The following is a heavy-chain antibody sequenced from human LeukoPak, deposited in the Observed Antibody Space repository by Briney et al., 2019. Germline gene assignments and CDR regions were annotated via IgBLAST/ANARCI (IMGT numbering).Heavy chain of an antibody. CDR2: INSDGSST. V-gene: IGHV3-74*01. CDR3: ARDGSEFNYYGSGTKGYYSGMDV. J-gene: IGHJ6*02. Sequence: GGSLRLSCAASGFTFSSYWMHLVRQAPGKGLVWVSRINSDGSSTSYADSVKGRFTISRDNAKNTLYLQMNSLRAEDTAVSYCARDGSEFNYYGSGTKGYYSGMDVWGQGTTVTVSS. D-gene: IGHD3-10*01. CDR1: GFTFSSYW.